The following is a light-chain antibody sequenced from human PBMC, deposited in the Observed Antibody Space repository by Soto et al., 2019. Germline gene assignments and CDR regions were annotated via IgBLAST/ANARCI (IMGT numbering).Light chain of an antibody. V-gene: IGLV2-8*02. CDR3: SSYGGSNTVV. CDR2: EVS. Sequence: QSVLTQPPSASRSPGQSVTISCTGSSSDVGGYNDVSWYQQHPGKAPKLMIYEVSKRPSGVPDRLSGSKSGNTASLTVSGLQAEDEADYYCSSYGGSNTVVFGGGTKLTVL. CDR1: SSDVGGYND. J-gene: IGLJ2*01.